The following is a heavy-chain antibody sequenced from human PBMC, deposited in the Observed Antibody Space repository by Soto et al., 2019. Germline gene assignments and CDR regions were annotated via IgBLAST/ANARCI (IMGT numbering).Heavy chain of an antibody. D-gene: IGHD6-13*01. CDR1: GGTFSSYA. CDR2: IIPIFGTA. CDR3: AIGGYSSSTNYYYYYGMDV. V-gene: IGHV1-69*01. Sequence: QVQLVQSGAEVKKPGSSVKVSCKASGGTFSSYAISWVRQAPGQGLEWMGGIIPIFGTANYAQKFQGRVTITADESTSTAYMELSSLRSEDTAVYYCAIGGYSSSTNYYYYYGMDVWGQGTTVTVSS. J-gene: IGHJ6*02.